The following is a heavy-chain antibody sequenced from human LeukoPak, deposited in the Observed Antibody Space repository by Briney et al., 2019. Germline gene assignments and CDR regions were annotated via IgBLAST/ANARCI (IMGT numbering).Heavy chain of an antibody. V-gene: IGHV4-59*01. CDR1: GGSISSYY. Sequence: PSETLSLTCTVSGGSISSYYWSWIRQPPGKGLEWIGYIYYSGSTNYNPSLKSRVTISVDTSKNQFSLKLSSVTAADTAVYYCARGTYYYDSSGYYFTGTFDYWGQGTLVTVSS. D-gene: IGHD3-22*01. CDR2: IYYSGST. J-gene: IGHJ4*02. CDR3: ARGTYYYDSSGYYFTGTFDY.